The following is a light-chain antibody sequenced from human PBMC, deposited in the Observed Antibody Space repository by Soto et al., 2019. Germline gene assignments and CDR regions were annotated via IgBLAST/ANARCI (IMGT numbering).Light chain of an antibody. CDR1: SSNIGAGYD. V-gene: IGLV1-40*01. CDR2: GNS. CDR3: QSYDRSLSGVV. Sequence: QSVLTQPPSVSGAPGQGVTISCTGSSSNIGAGYDVHWYQQLPGTAPKLLIYGNSNRPSGVPDRFSGSKSGTSASLAITGLQAEDEADYYCQSYDRSLSGVVFGGGTQLTV. J-gene: IGLJ2*01.